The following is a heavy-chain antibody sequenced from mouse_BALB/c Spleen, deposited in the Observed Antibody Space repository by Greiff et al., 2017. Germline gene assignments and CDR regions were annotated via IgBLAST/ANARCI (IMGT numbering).Heavy chain of an antibody. CDR3: ARREYYGSFYAMDY. CDR2: IYPGDGDT. V-gene: IGHV1-82*01. CDR1: GYAFSSSW. Sequence: QVQLQQSGPELVKPGASVKISCKASGYAFSSSWMNWVKQRPGQGLEWIGRIYPGDGDTNYNGKFKGKATLTADKSSSTAYMQLSSLTSVDSAVYFCARREYYGSFYAMDYWGQGTSVTVSS. J-gene: IGHJ4*01. D-gene: IGHD1-1*01.